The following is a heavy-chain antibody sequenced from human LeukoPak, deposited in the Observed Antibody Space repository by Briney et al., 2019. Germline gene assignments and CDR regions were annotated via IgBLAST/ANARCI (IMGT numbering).Heavy chain of an antibody. CDR3: ARESIYGGNSFDY. V-gene: IGHV1-69*13. Sequence: SVKVSCKASGGTFSSHAISWVRQAPGQGLEWMGGIIPILGTANYAQKFQGRVTITADESTSTAYMELSSLRSEDTAVYYCARESIYGGNSFDYWGQGTLVTVSS. CDR1: GGTFSSHA. J-gene: IGHJ4*02. D-gene: IGHD4-23*01. CDR2: IIPILGTA.